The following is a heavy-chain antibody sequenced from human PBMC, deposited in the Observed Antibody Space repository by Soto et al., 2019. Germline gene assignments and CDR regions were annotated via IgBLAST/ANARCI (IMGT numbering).Heavy chain of an antibody. J-gene: IGHJ4*02. CDR1: GFTFSSYC. Sequence: QPGGSLRLSCAASGFTFSSYCMHWVRQAPGKGPEWVAVISYDGSNKYYADSVKGRFTISRDNSKNTLYLQMNSLRAEDTAVYYSARYKLEYSSSWYYFNYGGRGVQVTVS. V-gene: IGHV3-30*03. D-gene: IGHD6-13*01. CDR2: ISYDGSNK. CDR3: ARYKLEYSSSWYYFNY.